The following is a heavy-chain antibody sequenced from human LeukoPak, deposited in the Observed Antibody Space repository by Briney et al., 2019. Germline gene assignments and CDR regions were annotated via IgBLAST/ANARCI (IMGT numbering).Heavy chain of an antibody. V-gene: IGHV1-69*13. CDR3: ARDHHDPPSGSY. CDR1: GGTFSSYA. CDR2: IIPIFGTA. D-gene: IGHD1-26*01. Sequence: SVKVSCKASGGTFSSYAISWVRQAPGQGLEWMGGIIPIFGTANYAQKFQGRVTITADESTSTAYMELRSLRSEDTAVYYCARDHHDPPSGSYWGQGTLVTVSS. J-gene: IGHJ4*02.